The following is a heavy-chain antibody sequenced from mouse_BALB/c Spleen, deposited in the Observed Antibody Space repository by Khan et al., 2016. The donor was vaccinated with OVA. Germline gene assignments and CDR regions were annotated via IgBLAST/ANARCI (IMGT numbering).Heavy chain of an antibody. D-gene: IGHD1-2*01. CDR3: ARTARIKY. Sequence: EVQLQESGPGLVKPSQSLSLTCTVTGYSITSGYGWNWIRQFPGNKQEWMCYISYTGSTNYNQSFKSRISFTPDTSKNQFFLQLNSVTTEDTTAYYCARTARIKYWGKGTTLTVSS. J-gene: IGHJ2*01. V-gene: IGHV3-2*02. CDR1: GYSITSGYG. CDR2: ISYTGST.